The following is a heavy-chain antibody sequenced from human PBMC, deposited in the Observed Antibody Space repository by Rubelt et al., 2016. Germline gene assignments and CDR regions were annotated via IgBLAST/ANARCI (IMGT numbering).Heavy chain of an antibody. CDR3: ARTMVPGDRSYYGMDV. D-gene: IGHD3-10*01. Sequence: GRFTISRDNAKNSLYLQMNSLRAEDTAVYYCARTMVPGDRSYYGMDVWGQGTTVTVSS. J-gene: IGHJ6*02. V-gene: IGHV3-7*04.